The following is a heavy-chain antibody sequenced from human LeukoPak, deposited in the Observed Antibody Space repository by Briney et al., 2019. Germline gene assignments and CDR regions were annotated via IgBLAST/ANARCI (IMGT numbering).Heavy chain of an antibody. CDR2: INHSGST. CDR1: GGSFSGYY. CDR3: ARGRYCSSTSCLKWFGP. V-gene: IGHV4-34*01. J-gene: IGHJ5*02. Sequence: SETLSLTCAVYGGSFSGYYWSWIRQPPGKGLEWIGEINHSGSTNYNPSLKSRVTISVDTSKNQFSLKLSSVTAADTAVYYCARGRYCSSTSCLKWFGPWGQGTLVTVSS. D-gene: IGHD2-2*01.